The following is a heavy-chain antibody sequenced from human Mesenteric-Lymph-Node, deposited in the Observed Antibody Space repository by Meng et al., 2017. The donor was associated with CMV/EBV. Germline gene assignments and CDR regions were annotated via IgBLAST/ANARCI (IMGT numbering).Heavy chain of an antibody. V-gene: IGHV3-30*04. J-gene: IGHJ6*02. CDR1: GFTFSSYA. D-gene: IGHD6-6*01. CDR3: TKDKEARPNYYYGMDV. Sequence: GESLKISCAASGFTFSSYAMHWVRQAPGKGLEWVAVISYDGSNKYYADSVKGRFTISRDNSKNTLYLQMNSLRAEDTAVYYCTKDKEARPNYYYGMDVWGQGTTVTVSS. CDR2: ISYDGSNK.